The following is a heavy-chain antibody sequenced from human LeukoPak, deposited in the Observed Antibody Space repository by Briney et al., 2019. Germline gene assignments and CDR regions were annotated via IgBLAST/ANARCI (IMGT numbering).Heavy chain of an antibody. V-gene: IGHV4-34*01. Sequence: SETLSLTCAVYGWSFSGYYWSWIRQPPGKGLEWIGEINHSGSTNYNPSLKSRVTISVDTPKNQFSMKLSSVTAADMAVYYCSRVVFCSGGSCYSRGHLDYWGQGTLVTVSS. D-gene: IGHD2-15*01. CDR1: GWSFSGYY. J-gene: IGHJ4*02. CDR2: INHSGST. CDR3: SRVVFCSGGSCYSRGHLDY.